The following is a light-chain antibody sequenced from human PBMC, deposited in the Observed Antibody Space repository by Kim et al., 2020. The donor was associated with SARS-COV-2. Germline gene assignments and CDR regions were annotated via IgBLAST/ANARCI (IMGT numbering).Light chain of an antibody. V-gene: IGKV1-5*03. J-gene: IGKJ2*01. Sequence: DIQMTQSPSTLSASVGDRVTITCRASQRISSWLAWYQQKPGKAPKLLIYKASTSENGVPSRFSGSGSGTEFTLTISSLQPDDFATYYCQQYNNYPYTFGQGTKLEI. CDR1: QRISSW. CDR3: QQYNNYPYT. CDR2: KAS.